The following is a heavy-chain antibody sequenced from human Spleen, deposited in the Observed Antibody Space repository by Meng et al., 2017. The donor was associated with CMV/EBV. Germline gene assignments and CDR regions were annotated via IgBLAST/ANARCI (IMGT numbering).Heavy chain of an antibody. Sequence: GGSLRLSCAASGFTLSSYWMSWVRQAPGKGLEWVANIKQDGSEKYYVDSVKGRFTISRDNAKNSLYLQMNSLRAEDTAVYYCARDRDYGMDVWGQGTTVTVSS. V-gene: IGHV3-7*01. CDR2: IKQDGSEK. CDR1: GFTLSSYW. CDR3: ARDRDYGMDV. J-gene: IGHJ6*02.